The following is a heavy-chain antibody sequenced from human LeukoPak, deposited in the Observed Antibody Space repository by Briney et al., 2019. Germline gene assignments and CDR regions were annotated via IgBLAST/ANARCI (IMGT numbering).Heavy chain of an antibody. CDR2: ISSSGSTI. V-gene: IGHV3-48*03. Sequence: PGGSLSLSCAASGFTFISYEMNWVRQAPGKGLEWVSYISSSGSTIYYADSVKGRFTISRDNAKNSLYLQMNSLRAEDTAVYYCALRGSGSLGYFDYWGQGTLVTVSS. CDR3: ALRGSGSLGYFDY. D-gene: IGHD3-10*01. CDR1: GFTFISYE. J-gene: IGHJ4*02.